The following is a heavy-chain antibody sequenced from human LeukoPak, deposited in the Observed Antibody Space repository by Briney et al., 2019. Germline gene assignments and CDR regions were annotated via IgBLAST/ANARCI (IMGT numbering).Heavy chain of an antibody. Sequence: GGSLRLSCAASGFTFDDYAMHWVRQAPGKGLEWVSGISWNSGSIGYADSVKGRFTISRDNAKNSLYLQMNSLRAEDTAVYYCAKDRAEYYYDSSGYYYFDYWGQGTLVTVSS. D-gene: IGHD3-22*01. CDR3: AKDRAEYYYDSSGYYYFDY. CDR1: GFTFDDYA. V-gene: IGHV3-9*01. CDR2: ISWNSGSI. J-gene: IGHJ4*02.